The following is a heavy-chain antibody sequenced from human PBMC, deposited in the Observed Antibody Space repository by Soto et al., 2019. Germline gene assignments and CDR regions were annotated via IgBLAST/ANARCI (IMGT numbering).Heavy chain of an antibody. CDR1: GGSVSSNDYY. D-gene: IGHD3-10*01. CDR2: VHFSGST. J-gene: IGHJ5*02. V-gene: IGHV4-61*08. Sequence: SETLSLTCTVSGGSVSSNDYYWSWIRKPPGKGLEWIGYVHFSGSTNYNPSLKSRLTISVDTSKNQFSLKLSSVTAADTAVYYCARDLLWFGELLGNWFVPWGQGTLVTVSS. CDR3: ARDLLWFGELLGNWFVP.